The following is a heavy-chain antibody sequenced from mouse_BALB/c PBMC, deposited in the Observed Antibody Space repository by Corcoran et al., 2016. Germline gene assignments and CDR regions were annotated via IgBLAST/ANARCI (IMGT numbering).Heavy chain of an antibody. CDR2: INTYTGEP. J-gene: IGHJ4*01. CDR1: GYTFTNYG. V-gene: IGHV9-1*02. CDR3: ARRGNYVGAMDY. Sequence: QIQLVQSGPELKKPGETVKISCKASGYTFTNYGMNWVKQAPGKGLKWMGWINTYTGEPTYADDFKGRFAFSLETSASTAYLQINNLKNEDMATYFCARRGNYVGAMDYWGQGTSVTVSS. D-gene: IGHD2-1*01.